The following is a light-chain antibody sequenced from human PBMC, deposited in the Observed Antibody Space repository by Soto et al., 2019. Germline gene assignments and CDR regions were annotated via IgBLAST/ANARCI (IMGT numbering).Light chain of an antibody. CDR1: QTVLSSY. J-gene: IGKJ1*01. CDR3: QQYGNPPQT. CDR2: GAS. V-gene: IGKV3-20*01. Sequence: EIVLTQSPGTLSLSPGEPVTLSCRASQTVLSSYVAWYQQKPGQAPRLLIYGASSRATGIPDRFSGSGSGTDFTRNISRMEPEDFGVFYCQQYGNPPQTFGQGTRVEVK.